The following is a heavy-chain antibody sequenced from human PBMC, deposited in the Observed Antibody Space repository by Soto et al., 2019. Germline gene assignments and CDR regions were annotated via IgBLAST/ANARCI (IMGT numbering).Heavy chain of an antibody. CDR1: GFTFSSYG. D-gene: IGHD2-2*01. CDR3: ARSLGYCSSTSCYVTGDYYYYGMEV. CDR2: IWYDGSNK. Sequence: GGSLRLSCAASGFTFSSYGMHWVRQAPGKGLEWVAVIWYDGSNKYYADSVKGRFTISRDNSKNTLYLQMNSLRAEDTAVYHCARSLGYCSSTSCYVTGDYYYYGMEVWGQGTTVTVSS. J-gene: IGHJ6*02. V-gene: IGHV3-33*01.